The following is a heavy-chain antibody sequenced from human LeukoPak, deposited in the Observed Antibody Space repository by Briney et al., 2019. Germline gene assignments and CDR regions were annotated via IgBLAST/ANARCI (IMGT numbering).Heavy chain of an antibody. CDR3: ARDYYGSGDWFDP. D-gene: IGHD3-10*01. Sequence: SETLSLTCTVSGGSISSYYWSWIRQPPGRGLEWIGYIYYSGSTYYNPSLKSRVTISVDTSKNQFSLKLSSVTAADTAVYYCARDYYGSGDWFDPWGQGTLVTVSS. J-gene: IGHJ5*02. V-gene: IGHV4-59*12. CDR1: GGSISSYY. CDR2: IYYSGST.